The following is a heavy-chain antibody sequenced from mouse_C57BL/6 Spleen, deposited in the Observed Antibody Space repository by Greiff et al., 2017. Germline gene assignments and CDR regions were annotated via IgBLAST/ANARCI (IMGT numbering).Heavy chain of an antibody. CDR2: FYPGSGSI. Sequence: QVQLQQSGAELVKPGASVKLSCKASGYTFTEYTIHWVKQRSGQGLAWIGWFYPGSGSIYYTEKFKDKATLTADKSSSTVYMELSRLTSTDSAVYFCARHEGEDDGYYTWFAYWGQGTLVTVSA. D-gene: IGHD2-3*01. CDR1: GYTFTEYT. CDR3: ARHEGEDDGYYTWFAY. V-gene: IGHV1-62-2*01. J-gene: IGHJ3*01.